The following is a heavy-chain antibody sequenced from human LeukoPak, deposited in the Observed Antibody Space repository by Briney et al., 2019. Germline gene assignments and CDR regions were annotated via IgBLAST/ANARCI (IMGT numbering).Heavy chain of an antibody. D-gene: IGHD6-6*01. CDR2: IKKDGSVK. CDR3: ARIGYSSSSFDY. J-gene: IGHJ4*02. Sequence: GGSLRLSCAASGFTFSTYWMSWVRQAPGKGLEWVANIKKDGSVKYYEDSVKGRFTISRDNAENSLYLQMSSLRAEDTAEYYCARIGYSSSSFDYWGQGALVTVSS. V-gene: IGHV3-7*01. CDR1: GFTFSTYW.